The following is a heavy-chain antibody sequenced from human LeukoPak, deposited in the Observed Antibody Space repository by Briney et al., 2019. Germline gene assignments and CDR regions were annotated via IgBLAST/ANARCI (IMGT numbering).Heavy chain of an antibody. CDR3: ARDHPYYGMDV. V-gene: IGHV3-53*01. CDR1: GLTASRNY. Sequence: GGSLSPSFPAPGLTASRNYISWSAKPQGKGLEWASVIYSGGSTYYADSVKGRFTISRDNSKNTLYLQMNSLRAEDTAVYYCARDHPYYGMDVWGQGTTVTVSS. J-gene: IGHJ6*02. CDR2: IYSGGST.